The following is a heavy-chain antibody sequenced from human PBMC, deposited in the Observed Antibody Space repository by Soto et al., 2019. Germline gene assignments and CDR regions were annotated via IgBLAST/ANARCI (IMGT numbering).Heavy chain of an antibody. CDR2: IIPLFGTP. CDR3: ARDRDDYGSGNYYNRIDF. CDR1: GGIFSTYA. Sequence: QVQLVQSGAEVKKPGSSVKVSCKASGGIFSTYAISWLRQAPGQGLEWMGGIIPLFGTPNYAQRFQGRVTSTADESTSTAYMERSRLRSEDTAVYYCARDRDDYGSGNYYNRIDFWGQGTLVTVSS. V-gene: IGHV1-69*01. J-gene: IGHJ4*02. D-gene: IGHD3-10*01.